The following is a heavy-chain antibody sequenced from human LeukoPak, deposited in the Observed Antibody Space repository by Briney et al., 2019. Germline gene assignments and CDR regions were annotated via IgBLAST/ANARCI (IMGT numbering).Heavy chain of an antibody. J-gene: IGHJ4*02. CDR3: ARGYYYDSSDHVGDY. D-gene: IGHD3-22*01. Sequence: ASVKVSCKASGYTFTSYGISWVRQAPGQGLEWMGWIGAYNGNTNYAQKLQGRVTMTTDTSTSTAYMELRSLRSDDTAVYYCARGYYYDSSDHVGDYWGQGTLVTVSS. V-gene: IGHV1-18*01. CDR2: IGAYNGNT. CDR1: GYTFTSYG.